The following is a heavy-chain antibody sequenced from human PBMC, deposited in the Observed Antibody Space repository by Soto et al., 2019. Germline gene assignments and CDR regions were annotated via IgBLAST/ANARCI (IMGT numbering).Heavy chain of an antibody. Sequence: ASVKVSCKASGYTFTSYGISWVRQAPGQGLEWMGWISAYNGNTNYAQKLQGRVTMTTDTSTSTAYMELRSLRSDDTAVYYCARDIGSREARPATLGMDVWGQGTTVTVSS. CDR3: ARDIGSREARPATLGMDV. J-gene: IGHJ6*02. CDR2: ISAYNGNT. V-gene: IGHV1-18*04. CDR1: GYTFTSYG. D-gene: IGHD6-6*01.